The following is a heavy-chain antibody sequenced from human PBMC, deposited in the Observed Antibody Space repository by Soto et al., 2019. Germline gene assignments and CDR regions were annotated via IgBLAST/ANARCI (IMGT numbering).Heavy chain of an antibody. V-gene: IGHV3-23*01. CDR2: ISGTSPST. CDR1: GFTFSAYA. CDR3: AIRIFGVEY. J-gene: IGHJ4*02. Sequence: EVQLLESGGGLVQPGGSLRLSCAASGFTFSAYAMSWVRQAPGKGLEWVSAISGTSPSTYYADSVQGRFTISRDSSRKTLFLQMNTLRAEDTAVYFCAIRIFGVEYWGQGTQDTVSS. D-gene: IGHD3-3*01.